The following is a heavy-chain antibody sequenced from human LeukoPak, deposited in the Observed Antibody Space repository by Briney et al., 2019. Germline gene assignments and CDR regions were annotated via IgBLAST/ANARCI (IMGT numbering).Heavy chain of an antibody. D-gene: IGHD1-26*01. Sequence: SETLSLTCSVFGYSISSGYYWGWIRQPPGKGPEWIGSIFHSGDTCYNPSLKSRVSISVDTSRNQFPLKLNSVTAADTAVYYCAGYSPTIVGATNVRSYYYMDVWGKGTTVTVSS. CDR1: GYSISSGYY. CDR3: AGYSPTIVGATNVRSYYYMDV. J-gene: IGHJ6*03. CDR2: IFHSGDT. V-gene: IGHV4-38-2*01.